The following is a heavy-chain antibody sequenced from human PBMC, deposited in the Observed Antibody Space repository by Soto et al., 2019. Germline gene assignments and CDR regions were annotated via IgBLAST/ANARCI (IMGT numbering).Heavy chain of an antibody. Sequence: GESLKISCKGSGYSFTSYWIGWVRQMPGKGLEWMGIIYPGDSDTRYSPSFQGQVTISADKSISTAYLQWSSLKASDTAMYYCYSGSYYYYYGMDVWGQGTTVTVSS. CDR3: YSGSYYYYYGMDV. J-gene: IGHJ6*02. V-gene: IGHV5-51*01. D-gene: IGHD1-26*01. CDR2: IYPGDSDT. CDR1: GYSFTSYW.